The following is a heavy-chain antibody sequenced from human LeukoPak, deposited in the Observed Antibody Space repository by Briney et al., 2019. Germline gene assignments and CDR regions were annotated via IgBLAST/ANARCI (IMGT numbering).Heavy chain of an antibody. CDR2: ISYDGSNK. J-gene: IGHJ6*02. D-gene: IGHD6-19*01. Sequence: PGGSLRLSCAASGFTFSSYGMHWVRQAPGKGLEWVAVISYDGSNKYYADSVKGRFTISRDNSKNTLYLQMNSLRAEDTAVYYCAGCQTIAVAGKYYYYGMDVWGQGTTVTVSS. V-gene: IGHV3-30*03. CDR3: AGCQTIAVAGKYYYYGMDV. CDR1: GFTFSSYG.